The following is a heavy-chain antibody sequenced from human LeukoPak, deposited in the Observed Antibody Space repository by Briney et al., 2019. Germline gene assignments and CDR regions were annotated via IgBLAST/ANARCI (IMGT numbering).Heavy chain of an antibody. D-gene: IGHD3-16*01. CDR1: GFTFDDYA. CDR2: ISWNSGSI. CDR3: AKDYVLDY. V-gene: IGHV3-9*01. Sequence: GGSLRLSCAASGFTFDDYAMHWVRQAPGKGLEWVSGISWNSGSIGYADSVKGRFTISRDNAKNSLYLQMNSLRAEDTALYYYAKDYVLDYWGQGTPVTVSS. J-gene: IGHJ4*02.